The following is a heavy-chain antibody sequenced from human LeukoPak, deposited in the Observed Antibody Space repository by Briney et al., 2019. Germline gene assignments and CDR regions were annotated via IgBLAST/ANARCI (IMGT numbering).Heavy chain of an antibody. Sequence: GSLRLSCAASGFTFSNTWMSWVRQAPGKGLEWVGRIQSNTNGGGAEYGTSVKGRFKISRDDSKTTLYLQMNSLESDDTAVYFCTTAHRWELIQFDYWGQGTLVTVSS. CDR3: TTAHRWELIQFDY. D-gene: IGHD1-26*01. CDR1: GFTFSNTW. J-gene: IGHJ4*02. V-gene: IGHV3-15*01. CDR2: IQSNTNGGGA.